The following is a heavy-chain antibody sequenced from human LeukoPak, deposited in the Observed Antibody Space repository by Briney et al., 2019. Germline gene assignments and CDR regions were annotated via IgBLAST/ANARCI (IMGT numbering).Heavy chain of an antibody. D-gene: IGHD6-6*01. J-gene: IGHJ6*02. Sequence: SETVSLTCAVYGGSFSDYYWSWIRQPPGKGLEWIGEINHSGSTNYNPSLKSRVTISLDTSKNQFSLKMSSVTAADTAVYYCARGHGPSSSSIRNYGLDVWGQGTTVTVSS. CDR1: GGSFSDYY. CDR3: ARGHGPSSSSIRNYGLDV. V-gene: IGHV4-34*01. CDR2: INHSGST.